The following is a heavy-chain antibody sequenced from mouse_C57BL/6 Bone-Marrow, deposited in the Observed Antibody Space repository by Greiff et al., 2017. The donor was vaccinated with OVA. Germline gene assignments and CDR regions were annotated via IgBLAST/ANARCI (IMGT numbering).Heavy chain of an antibody. CDR1: GFTFSNYW. D-gene: IGHD1-1*01. Sequence: EVQLQESGGGLVQPGGSMKLSCVASGFTFSNYWMNWVRQSPEKGLEWVAQIRLKSDNYATHYAESVKGRFTISRDDSKSSVYLQMNNLRAEDTGIYYCTAIGSSYPYWGQGTLVTVSA. CDR2: IRLKSDNYAT. V-gene: IGHV6-3*01. CDR3: TAIGSSYPY. J-gene: IGHJ3*01.